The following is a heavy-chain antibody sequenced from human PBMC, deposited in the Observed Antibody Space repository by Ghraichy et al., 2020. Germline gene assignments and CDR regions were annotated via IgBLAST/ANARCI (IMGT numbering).Heavy chain of an antibody. CDR1: GFTFSGYT. CDR3: ARSSREGYITSSRPYDY. D-gene: IGHD5-12*01. CDR2: ISGGSTYI. Sequence: GGSLRVSCAASGFTFSGYTMNWVRQAPGKGLEWVSSISGGSTYIYYRDSMKGRFAVSRDNAKNSLYLQMNSLRAEDTAVYYCARSSREGYITSSRPYDYWGQGIPVTVSS. J-gene: IGHJ4*02. V-gene: IGHV3-21*01.